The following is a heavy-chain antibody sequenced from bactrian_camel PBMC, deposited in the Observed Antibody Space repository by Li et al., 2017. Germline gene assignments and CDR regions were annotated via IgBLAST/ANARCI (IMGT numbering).Heavy chain of an antibody. J-gene: IGHJ4*01. CDR3: AALGLTTPPMCRISDYKH. V-gene: IGHV3S9*01. CDR1: GVPLSRHC. D-gene: IGHD2*01. CDR2: IDDYGST. Sequence: HVQLVESGGDSVQAGGSLRLSCVVSGVPLSRHCAAWFRQNSRKAREGVAGIDDYGSTTYADSVKGRFTISRDNAKNTLYLQMNSLQPEDTAMYYCAALGLTTPPMCRISDYKHWGQGTQVTVS.